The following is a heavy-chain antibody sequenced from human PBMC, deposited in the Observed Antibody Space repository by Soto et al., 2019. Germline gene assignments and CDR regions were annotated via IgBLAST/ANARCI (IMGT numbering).Heavy chain of an antibody. D-gene: IGHD2-15*01. Sequence: GASVKVSCKASGGTFSSYTISWVRQAPGQGLEWMGRIIPILGIANYAQKFXXXVXXXADKSTSTAYMELSSLRSEDTAVYYCTYCSGGSCKTFDSWGQGTMVTVSS. CDR3: TYCSGGSCKTFDS. J-gene: IGHJ4*02. V-gene: IGHV1-69*02. CDR2: IIPILGIA. CDR1: GGTFSSYT.